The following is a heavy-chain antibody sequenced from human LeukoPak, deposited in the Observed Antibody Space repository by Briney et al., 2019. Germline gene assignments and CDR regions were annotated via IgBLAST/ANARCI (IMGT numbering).Heavy chain of an antibody. CDR3: ARDGRYYYDSSGYHAFDI. Sequence: SETLSLTCTVSGGSISSSSYYWGWIRQPPGKGLEWIGSIYYSGSAYYNPSLKSQVTISVDTSKNQFSLTLISVTAADTAVYYCARDGRYYYDSSGYHAFDIWGQGTMVTVSS. D-gene: IGHD3-22*01. V-gene: IGHV4-39*07. CDR1: GGSISSSSYY. J-gene: IGHJ3*02. CDR2: IYYSGSA.